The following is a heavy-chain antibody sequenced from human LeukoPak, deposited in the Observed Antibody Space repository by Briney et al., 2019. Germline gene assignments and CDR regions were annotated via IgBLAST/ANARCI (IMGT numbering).Heavy chain of an antibody. V-gene: IGHV3-30*04. CDR1: GFTFSSYA. CDR2: ISYDGSNK. J-gene: IGHJ5*02. Sequence: SGGSLRLSCAASGFTFSSYAMHWVRQAPGKGLEWVAVISYDGSNKYYADSVKGRFTISRDNSKNTLYLQMNSLGVEDTAVYYCARVEGDYAAGAWGPGTLVTVSS. D-gene: IGHD4-17*01. CDR3: ARVEGDYAAGA.